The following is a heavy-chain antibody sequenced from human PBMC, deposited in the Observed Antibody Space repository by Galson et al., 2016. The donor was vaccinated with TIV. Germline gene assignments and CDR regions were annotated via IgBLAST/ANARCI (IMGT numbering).Heavy chain of an antibody. J-gene: IGHJ6*02. Sequence: SVKVYCKASGYTFSHYHMHWVRQVPGQGLEWMGRINPNNGGTHFAQKFQGRVTMTRDTSISTAYMEMRSLTSDDTGVYYCARERGPGYCDTTSCYGYYGLDVWGPGTTVTVAS. CDR3: ARERGPGYCDTTSCYGYYGLDV. CDR1: GYTFSHYH. CDR2: INPNNGGT. V-gene: IGHV1-2*05. D-gene: IGHD2-2*03.